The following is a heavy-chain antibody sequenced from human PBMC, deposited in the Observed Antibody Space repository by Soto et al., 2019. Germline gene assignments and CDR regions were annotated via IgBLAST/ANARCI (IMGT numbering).Heavy chain of an antibody. D-gene: IGHD2-15*01. J-gene: IGHJ4*02. CDR2: INHSGST. Sequence: QVQLQQWGAGLLKPSETLSLTCAVYGGSFSGYYWSWIRQPPGKGLEWIGEINHSGSTNYNPTLRRRVNILVDTSKNQFSRKLSSVTATDSAVYYCASAIRRYCSGGSCYWWLEGQRFDHWGQGTLVTVSS. CDR1: GGSFSGYY. CDR3: ASAIRRYCSGGSCYWWLEGQRFDH. V-gene: IGHV4-34*01.